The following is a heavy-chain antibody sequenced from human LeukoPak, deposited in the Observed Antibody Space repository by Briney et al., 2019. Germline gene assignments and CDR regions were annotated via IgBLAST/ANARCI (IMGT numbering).Heavy chain of an antibody. CDR2: ISYDGSNK. CDR1: GFTFSSYG. J-gene: IGHJ4*02. Sequence: GGSLRLSCAASGFTFSSYGMHWVRQAPGKGLEWVAVISYDGSNKYYADSVKGRFTISRDNSKNTLYLQMNSLRAEDTAVYYCARYSISKYYFHSWGQGTLVTVSS. CDR3: ARYSISKYYFHS. V-gene: IGHV3-30*03. D-gene: IGHD6-6*01.